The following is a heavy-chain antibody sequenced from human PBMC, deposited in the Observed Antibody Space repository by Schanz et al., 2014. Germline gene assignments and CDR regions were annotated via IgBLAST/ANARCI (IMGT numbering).Heavy chain of an antibody. V-gene: IGHV4-34*01. D-gene: IGHD1-1*01. Sequence: QVQLQQWGAGLLKPSETLSLSCAVYSGSFSGYYWSWIRQPPGKGLEWIGEINHSGSTNYNPSLKSRVTISVDTSKTHFALKLSSVTAADTAVYYCARLEYTSGWQGFDYWGQGILVTVSP. CDR3: ARLEYTSGWQGFDY. CDR2: INHSGST. J-gene: IGHJ4*02. CDR1: SGSFSGYY.